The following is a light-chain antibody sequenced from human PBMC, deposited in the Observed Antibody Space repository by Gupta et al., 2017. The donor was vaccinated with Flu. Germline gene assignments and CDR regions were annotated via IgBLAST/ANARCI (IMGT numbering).Light chain of an antibody. V-gene: IGLV3-19*01. J-gene: IGLJ2*01. CDR1: SLRNSY. Sequence: SSELTQYPAVSVALGQTVRITCQGDSLRNSYASWYQQKPGQAPVLVIYSKNIRPSGIPDRFSCATSGNTASLITIXAXAEDEAXEYWNYRDSNGNHHVVFGGGTKLTV. CDR3: NYRDSNGNHHVV. CDR2: SKN.